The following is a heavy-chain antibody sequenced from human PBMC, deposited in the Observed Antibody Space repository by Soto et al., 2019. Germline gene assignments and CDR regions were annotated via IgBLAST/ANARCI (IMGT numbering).Heavy chain of an antibody. D-gene: IGHD4-17*01. CDR3: AKDYYGETYYYYGMDV. CDR2: ISYDGSNK. J-gene: IGHJ6*02. CDR1: GFTFSSYG. Sequence: GGSLRLSCAASGFTFSSYGMHWVRQAPGKGLEWVAVISYDGSNKYYADSVKGRFTISRDNSKNTLYLQMNSLRAEDTAVYYCAKDYYGETYYYYGMDVWGQGTTVTVSS. V-gene: IGHV3-30*18.